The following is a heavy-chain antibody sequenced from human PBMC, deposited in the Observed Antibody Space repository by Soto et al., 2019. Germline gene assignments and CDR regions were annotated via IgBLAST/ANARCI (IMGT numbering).Heavy chain of an antibody. Sequence: EVQLVESGGGLVQPGRSVRLSCAASGFTFDDYAMHWVRQAPGKGLEWVSGISWNSGSIGYADSVKGRFTISRDNAKNSLYLQMNSLRAEDTALYYCAKAGAAAGLYYFDYWGQGTLVTVSS. CDR3: AKAGAAAGLYYFDY. J-gene: IGHJ4*02. V-gene: IGHV3-9*01. CDR1: GFTFDDYA. D-gene: IGHD6-13*01. CDR2: ISWNSGSI.